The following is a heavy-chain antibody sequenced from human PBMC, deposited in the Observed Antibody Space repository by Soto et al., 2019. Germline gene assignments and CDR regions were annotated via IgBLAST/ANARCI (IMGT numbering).Heavy chain of an antibody. CDR2: TRNKANSYTT. Sequence: GESLKISCAASGFTFSDHYMDWVRQAPGKGLEWVGRTRNKANSYTTEYAASVKGRFTISRDDSKNSLYLQMNSLKTEDTAVYYCARGNPAFSYGDYPPDYWGQGTLVTVSS. CDR3: ARGNPAFSYGDYPPDY. D-gene: IGHD4-17*01. CDR1: GFTFSDHY. J-gene: IGHJ4*02. V-gene: IGHV3-72*01.